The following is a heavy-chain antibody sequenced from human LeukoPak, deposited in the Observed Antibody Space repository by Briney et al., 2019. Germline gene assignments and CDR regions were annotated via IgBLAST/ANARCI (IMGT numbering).Heavy chain of an antibody. CDR3: AREYSSSTRCYAYDYYYYMDV. CDR2: INPSGGST. J-gene: IGHJ6*03. V-gene: IGHV1-46*01. CDR1: VYTFTIYY. Sequence: GSSVKVSCKASVYTFTIYYMHWVRQAPAQGLEWMGIINPSGGSTSYAHNFHGRVTMTRDTSTSTVYMDLSSLRTEDTTVYCCAREYSSSTRCYAYDYYYYMDVWGKGNTV. D-gene: IGHD2-2*01.